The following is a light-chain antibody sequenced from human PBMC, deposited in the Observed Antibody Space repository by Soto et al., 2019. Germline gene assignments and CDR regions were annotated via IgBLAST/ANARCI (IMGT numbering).Light chain of an antibody. CDR3: SSYTTTRNV. CDR1: SSDVGGYNY. CDR2: EVS. V-gene: IGLV2-14*01. J-gene: IGLJ6*01. Sequence: QSALTQPASVSGSPGQSITISCTGTSSDVGGYNYVSWYKQHPGKAPKLMIYEVSNRPSGVSNRFSGSKSGNTASLTISGLQAEDEADYYCSSYTTTRNVFGTGTKLTVL.